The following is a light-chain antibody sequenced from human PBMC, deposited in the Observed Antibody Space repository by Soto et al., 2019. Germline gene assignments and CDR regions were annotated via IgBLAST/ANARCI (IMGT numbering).Light chain of an antibody. CDR2: EVS. J-gene: IGLJ2*01. V-gene: IGLV2-14*01. CDR3: TSYAGISTPL. Sequence: QSALTQPASVSGSPGQSTTVSCTGTSSDVGGYNYVSWYQQHPGKAPKLLIYEVSNRPSGVSNRFSGSKSGNTASLTISGLQAEDEADYYCTSYAGISTPLFGGGTKVTVL. CDR1: SSDVGGYNY.